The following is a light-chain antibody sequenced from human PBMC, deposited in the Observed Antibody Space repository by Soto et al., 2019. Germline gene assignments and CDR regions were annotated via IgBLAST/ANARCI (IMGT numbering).Light chain of an antibody. CDR1: SSDVGSYNL. CDR2: EVS. J-gene: IGLJ1*01. V-gene: IGLV2-23*02. Sequence: QSALTQPASVSGSPGPSITISCTGTSSDVGSYNLVSWYQQHPGKAPKVMIYEVSKRPSGVSNRFSGSKSGNTASLTISGLQAEEETDYYCCSYGGSYVFGPGTKLTVL. CDR3: CSYGGSYV.